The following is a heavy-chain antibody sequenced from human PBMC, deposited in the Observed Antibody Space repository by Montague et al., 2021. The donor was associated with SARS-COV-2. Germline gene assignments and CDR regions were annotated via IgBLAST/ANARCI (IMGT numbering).Heavy chain of an antibody. D-gene: IGHD6-19*01. V-gene: IGHV3-7*01. CDR1: GFTFSNYW. CDR3: ARNSGWSVDR. J-gene: IGHJ5*02. Sequence: SLRLSCAASGFTFSNYWMSWVRQTPEKRLEWVANIKEDGSAQYYVDSVEGRFTASRDNARTSLYLQMNSLRADDTAVYFCARNSGWSVDRGGQGTLVTVSS. CDR2: IKEDGSAQ.